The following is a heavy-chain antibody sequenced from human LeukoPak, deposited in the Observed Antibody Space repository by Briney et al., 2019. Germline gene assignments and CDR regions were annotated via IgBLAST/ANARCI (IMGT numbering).Heavy chain of an antibody. CDR3: ARGRNSVYYFNVVAPYYPDY. CDR2: INPNSGGT. D-gene: IGHD3-22*01. Sequence: SVKASCKASGYTFTGYYMHWVRQAPGQGLEWMGRINPNSGGTNYAQKFQGRVTMTRDTSINTAYMDLSRLRSDDTAVYYCARGRNSVYYFNVVAPYYPDYWGQGSLVTVSS. V-gene: IGHV1-2*06. CDR1: GYTFTGYY. J-gene: IGHJ4*02.